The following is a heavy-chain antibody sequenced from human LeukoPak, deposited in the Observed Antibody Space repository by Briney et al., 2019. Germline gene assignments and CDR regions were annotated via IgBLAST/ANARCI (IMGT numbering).Heavy chain of an antibody. Sequence: WVRQPPGKGLEWIGSIYYSGSTYYNPSLKSRVTISVDTSKNQFSLKLSSVTAADTAVYYCARKEDKEFDYWGQGTLVTVSS. V-gene: IGHV4-39*01. D-gene: IGHD2-15*01. CDR3: ARKEDKEFDY. J-gene: IGHJ4*02. CDR2: IYYSGST.